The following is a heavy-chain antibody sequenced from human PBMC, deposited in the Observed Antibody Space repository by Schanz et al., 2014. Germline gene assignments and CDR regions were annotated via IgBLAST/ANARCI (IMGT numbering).Heavy chain of an antibody. Sequence: QVQLQESGPGLVKPSETLSLTCTVSGGSIRGYYCSWIRQPPGKGLEWIGYVHSSGSTNYNSSLKGRVPISEATSKNQFPLKLSSVTAADTAVYYCARHLPGGYNNHGWFDPWGQGTLVTVSS. CDR2: VHSSGST. CDR1: GGSIRGYY. CDR3: ARHLPGGYNNHGWFDP. D-gene: IGHD4-4*01. V-gene: IGHV4-59*08. J-gene: IGHJ5*02.